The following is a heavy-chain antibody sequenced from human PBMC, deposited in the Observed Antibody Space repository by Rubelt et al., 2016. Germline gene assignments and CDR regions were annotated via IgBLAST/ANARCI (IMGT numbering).Heavy chain of an antibody. J-gene: IGHJ6*02. V-gene: IGHV1-58*01. CDR1: GFTFTSSA. D-gene: IGHD4-11*01. Sequence: QMQLVQSGPEVKKPGTSVKVSCKASGFTFTSSAVQWLRQARGQRLEWLGWIVVGSGNTNYAQKCQERVTITRDMSTSTADMELSSLGSEDTAVYYCARIPTLQTDVWGQGTTVTVSS. CDR2: IVVGSGNT. CDR3: ARIPTLQTDV.